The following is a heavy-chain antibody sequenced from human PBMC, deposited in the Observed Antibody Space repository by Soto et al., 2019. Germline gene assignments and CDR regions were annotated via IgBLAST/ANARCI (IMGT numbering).Heavy chain of an antibody. CDR3: ARRGSGGYYDY. CDR1: GFTFSSYA. CDR2: ISGSGGST. J-gene: IGHJ4*02. V-gene: IGHV3-23*01. Sequence: EVQLLESGGGLVQPGGSLRLSCAASGFTFSSYAMRWVRQAPVKGLEWVSAISGSGGSTYYAASVQGRFTISRDNYNNTMYLQMNSLRAEDTAVYYCARRGSGGYYDYWGQGTLVTVSS. D-gene: IGHD6-19*01.